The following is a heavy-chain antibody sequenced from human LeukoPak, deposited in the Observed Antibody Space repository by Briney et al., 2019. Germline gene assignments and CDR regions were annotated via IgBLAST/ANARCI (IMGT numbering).Heavy chain of an antibody. V-gene: IGHV4-39*01. J-gene: IGHJ4*02. D-gene: IGHD1-26*01. Sequence: SETLSLTCTVSGGSISSSRYYWGWIRQPPGKGLEWIGNIYYSGSTYYNPSLKGRVTISVDTSENQFSLKLSSVTAADTAVYYCAKWELLRLFDYWGQGTLVTVSS. CDR2: IYYSGST. CDR3: AKWELLRLFDY. CDR1: GGSISSSRYY.